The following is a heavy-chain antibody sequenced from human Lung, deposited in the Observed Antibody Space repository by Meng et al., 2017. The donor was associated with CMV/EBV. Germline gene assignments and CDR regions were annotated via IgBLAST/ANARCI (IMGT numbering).Heavy chain of an antibody. CDR2: MSAYNGNT. Sequence: ASVXVSCKASGYTFTSYDIGWVRQAPGQGLEWMGWMSAYNGNTNYAQKLQGRVTMTTDTSTSTAYMELRSLRSDDTAVYYGAREEVFDRFDPWGQGTLVTVSS. J-gene: IGHJ5*02. V-gene: IGHV1-18*01. CDR1: GYTFTSYD. D-gene: IGHD1-14*01. CDR3: AREEVFDRFDP.